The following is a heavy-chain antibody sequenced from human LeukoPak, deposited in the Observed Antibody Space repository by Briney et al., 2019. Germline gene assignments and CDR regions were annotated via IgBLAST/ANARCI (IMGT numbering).Heavy chain of an antibody. CDR1: GFTFSSYW. CDR2: IKQDGSEK. V-gene: IGHV3-7*04. CDR3: ARAQLAWDAAN. J-gene: IGHJ4*02. Sequence: GGSQRLSCAASGFTFSSYWMNWIRQAPGKGLEWVANIKQDGSEKYYVDSVKGRFTVSRDNAKNSLYLQMNSLRVEDTAVYYCARAQLAWDAANWGQGALVTVSS. D-gene: IGHD6-13*01.